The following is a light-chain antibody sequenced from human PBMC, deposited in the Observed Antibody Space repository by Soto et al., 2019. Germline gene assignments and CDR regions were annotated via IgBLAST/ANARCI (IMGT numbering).Light chain of an antibody. V-gene: IGKV1-5*01. CDR3: QQRNSYPRT. CDR1: QNIRSR. J-gene: IGKJ2*01. Sequence: DFQMTQSPSTLSASVGDRVTITCRASQNIRSRLAWSQQKPGKAPKLLISAASTLQSGVPSRFSGSGSETEFTLTITSLQPEDSATYYCQQRNSYPRTFGQGTKV. CDR2: AAS.